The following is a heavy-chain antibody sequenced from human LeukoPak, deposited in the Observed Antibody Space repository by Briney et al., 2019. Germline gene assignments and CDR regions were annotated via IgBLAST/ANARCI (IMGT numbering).Heavy chain of an antibody. CDR3: TRVGYIDEGIDY. CDR1: GFTFSSYA. Sequence: HPGGSLRLSCAASGFTFSSYAITWVRQAPGKGLEWVSAVSSNGAKTYYADSVKGRFTISRDNYKNMVFLQMNSLRAEDTAIYYCTRVGYIDEGIDYWGQETLVTVSS. CDR2: VSSNGAKT. D-gene: IGHD5-24*01. V-gene: IGHV3-23*01. J-gene: IGHJ4*02.